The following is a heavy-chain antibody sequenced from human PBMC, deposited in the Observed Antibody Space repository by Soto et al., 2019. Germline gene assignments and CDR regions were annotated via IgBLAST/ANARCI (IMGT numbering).Heavy chain of an antibody. Sequence: GGSLRLSCAASGFTFSSYAMSWVRQAPGKGLEWVSAISGSGGSTYYADSVKGRFTISRDNSKNTLYLQMNSLRAEDTAVYYCAKDYDFWSRPIIDYCGQGTLVTVAS. CDR1: GFTFSSYA. CDR3: AKDYDFWSRPIIDY. D-gene: IGHD3-3*01. J-gene: IGHJ4*02. V-gene: IGHV3-23*01. CDR2: ISGSGGST.